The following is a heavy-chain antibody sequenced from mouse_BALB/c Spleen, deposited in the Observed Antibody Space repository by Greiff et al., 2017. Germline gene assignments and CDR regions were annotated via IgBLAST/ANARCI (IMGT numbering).Heavy chain of an antibody. V-gene: IGHV7-3*02. Sequence: EVKLMESGGGLVQPGGSLRLSCATSGFTFTDYYMSWVRQPPGKALEWLGFIRNKANGYTTEYSASVKGRFTISRDNSQSILYLQMNTLRAEDSATYYCARDGGYYAMDYWGQGTSVTVSS. CDR3: ARDGGYYAMDY. J-gene: IGHJ4*01. CDR2: IRNKANGYTT. CDR1: GFTFTDYY.